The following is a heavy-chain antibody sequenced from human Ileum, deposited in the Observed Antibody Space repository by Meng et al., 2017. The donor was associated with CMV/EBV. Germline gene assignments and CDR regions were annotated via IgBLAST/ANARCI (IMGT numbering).Heavy chain of an antibody. CDR3: AKLPGFNGGYSYGYEIGIDY. CDR2: ISYDGSNK. CDR1: SCG. J-gene: IGHJ4*02. V-gene: IGHV3-30*18. Sequence: SCGMHWVRQAPGKGLEWVAVISYDGSNKYYADSVKGRFTISRDNSKNTLYLQMNSLRAEDTAVYYCAKLPGFNGGYSYGYEIGIDYWGQGTLVTVSS. D-gene: IGHD5-18*01.